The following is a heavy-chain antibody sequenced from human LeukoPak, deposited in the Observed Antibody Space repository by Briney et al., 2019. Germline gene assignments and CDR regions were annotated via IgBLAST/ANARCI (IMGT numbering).Heavy chain of an antibody. V-gene: IGHV3-21*01. Sequence: PGGSLRLSCAASGFTFSSYNMNWVRQAPGKGLEWVSSISSSSSYIYYADSVKGRFTISRDNATNSLYLQMTTLRAENTAVYYCARDASVTIDYWGQGTLVTVSS. D-gene: IGHD4-17*01. CDR2: ISSSSSYI. CDR3: ARDASVTIDY. CDR1: GFTFSSYN. J-gene: IGHJ4*02.